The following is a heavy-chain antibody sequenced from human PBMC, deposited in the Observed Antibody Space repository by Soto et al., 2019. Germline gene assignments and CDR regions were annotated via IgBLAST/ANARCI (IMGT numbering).Heavy chain of an antibody. D-gene: IGHD3-10*01. CDR1: GYSFTTSW. CDR2: IFPSDSDT. J-gene: IGHJ5*02. CDR3: ARRPGSWFEP. Sequence: GESLKISCKASGYSFTTSWIGWVRQMPGKGLEWMGIIFPSDSDTRYSPSFQGQVTISVDKSISTAYLQWSSLKASDSAMYYCARRPGSWFEPWGQGTLVTVSS. V-gene: IGHV5-51*01.